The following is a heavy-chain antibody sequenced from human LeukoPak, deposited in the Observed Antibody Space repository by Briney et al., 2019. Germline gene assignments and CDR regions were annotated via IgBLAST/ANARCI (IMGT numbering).Heavy chain of an antibody. CDR2: ISSSSSTI. V-gene: IGHV3-48*01. Sequence: PGGSLRLSCAASGFTFSSYSMNWVRQAPGKGLEWVSYISSSSSTIYYADSVKGRFTISRDNCKNTLYLQMNSLRAEDTAVYYCAKLPYGYTYYFDYWGQGTLVTVSS. D-gene: IGHD5-18*01. CDR1: GFTFSSYS. CDR3: AKLPYGYTYYFDY. J-gene: IGHJ4*02.